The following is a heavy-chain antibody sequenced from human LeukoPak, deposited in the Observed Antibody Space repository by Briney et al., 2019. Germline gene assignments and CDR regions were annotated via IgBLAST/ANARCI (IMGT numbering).Heavy chain of an antibody. D-gene: IGHD3-3*01. J-gene: IGHJ4*02. V-gene: IGHV3-48*04. CDR3: ARVRALQLRFLEWLLPYYFDY. CDR2: ISSGSTTI. Sequence: GGSLRLSCAASGFIFSTYSMNWVRQAPGKGLEWVSYISSGSTTIHYADSVKGRFTISRDNAKNSLYLQMNSLRAEDTAVYYCARVRALQLRFLEWLLPYYFDYWGQGTLVTVSS. CDR1: GFIFSTYS.